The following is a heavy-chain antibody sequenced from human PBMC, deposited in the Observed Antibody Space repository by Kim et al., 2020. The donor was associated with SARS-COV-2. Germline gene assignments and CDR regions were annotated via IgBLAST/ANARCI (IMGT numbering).Heavy chain of an antibody. CDR1: GFPFGDYA. CDR2: IRSEPYGGTT. CDR3: TRGFSYGPFDY. Sequence: GGSLRLSCRGSGFPFGDYALSWFRQAPGKGLEWVRFIRSEPYGGTTEYAASVKGRFTISRDDFKSIAYLQMNSLKTEDTAVYYCTRGFSYGPFDYWGPGT. D-gene: IGHD5-18*01. V-gene: IGHV3-49*03. J-gene: IGHJ4*02.